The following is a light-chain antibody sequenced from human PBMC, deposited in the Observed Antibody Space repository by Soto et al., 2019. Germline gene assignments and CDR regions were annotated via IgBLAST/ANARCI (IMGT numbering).Light chain of an antibody. V-gene: IGKV3-11*01. CDR3: QQRSIWPLT. CDR2: DAS. J-gene: IGKJ5*01. CDR1: QSVSSY. Sequence: EVVLTQYPATLSLSPGDRATLSCRASQSVSSYFAWYQQKPGQAPRLLIYDASNRATGIPARFSGSGSGTDFTLTISSLEAEDFAVYYCQQRSIWPLTFGQGTRLEIK.